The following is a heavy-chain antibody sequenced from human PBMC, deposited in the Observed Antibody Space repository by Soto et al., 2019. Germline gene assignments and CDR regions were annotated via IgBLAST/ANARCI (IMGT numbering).Heavy chain of an antibody. CDR2: IKSEPDGGAT. CDR1: GFIVSNAW. V-gene: IGHV3-15*07. J-gene: IGHJ4*02. CDR3: TTDKSY. Sequence: EVQLVESGGGLVKPGGSLRLSCAASGFIVSNAWVNWVRQAPGKGLEWVGRIKSEPDGGATDYGTPVEGTFTISRDDSKSTLYLQMNSLKTEDTAVYYCTTDKSYWGQGTLVTVSA.